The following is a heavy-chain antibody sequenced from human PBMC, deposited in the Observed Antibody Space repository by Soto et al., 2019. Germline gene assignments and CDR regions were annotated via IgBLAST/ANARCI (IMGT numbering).Heavy chain of an antibody. D-gene: IGHD6-19*01. Sequence: QVQLQESGPGLVKPSGTLSLTCAVSGGAISSSNWWSWVRQPPGKGLEWIGEIYHSGSTNYNPALKSRVTISVDKSKNQFSLKLSSGTAADTAVYYCARLLSQRWLSARDRQIDYWGKGTLVTVSS. V-gene: IGHV4-4*02. CDR2: IYHSGST. CDR1: GGAISSSNW. J-gene: IGHJ4*02. CDR3: ARLLSQRWLSARDRQIDY.